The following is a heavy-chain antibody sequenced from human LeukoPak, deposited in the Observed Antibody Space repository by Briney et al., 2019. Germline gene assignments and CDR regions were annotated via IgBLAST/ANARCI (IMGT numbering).Heavy chain of an antibody. CDR3: ARENSSSWQRLDAFDI. CDR2: ISSSSSYI. Sequence: GGSVRLSCAASGFTFSSYSMNWVRQAPGKGLEWVSSISSSSSYIYYADSVKGRFTISRDNAKNSLYLQMNSLRAEDTAVYYCARENSSSWQRLDAFDIWGQGTMVTVSS. D-gene: IGHD6-13*01. J-gene: IGHJ3*02. CDR1: GFTFSSYS. V-gene: IGHV3-21*01.